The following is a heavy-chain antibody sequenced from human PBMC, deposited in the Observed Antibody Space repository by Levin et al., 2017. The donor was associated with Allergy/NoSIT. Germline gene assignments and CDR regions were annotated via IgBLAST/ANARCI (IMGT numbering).Heavy chain of an antibody. D-gene: IGHD3-9*01. CDR3: AREPTYYDILTGYYTSGMDV. CDR2: IYYSGST. J-gene: IGHJ6*02. CDR1: GGSISSGGYY. V-gene: IGHV4-31*03. Sequence: SQTLSLTCTVSGGSISSGGYYWSWIRQHPGKGLEWIGYIYYSGSTYYNPSLKSRVTISVDTSKNQFSLKLSSVTAADTAVYYCAREPTYYDILTGYYTSGMDVWGQGTTVTVSS.